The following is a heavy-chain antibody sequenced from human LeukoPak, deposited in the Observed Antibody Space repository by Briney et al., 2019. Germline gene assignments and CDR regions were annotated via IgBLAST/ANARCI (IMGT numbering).Heavy chain of an antibody. D-gene: IGHD6-19*01. V-gene: IGHV4-34*01. CDR3: ARAIAYSSGWYTGGHFDY. CDR1: GGSFSGYY. J-gene: IGHJ4*02. CDR2: INHSGST. Sequence: PSETLSLTCAVYGGSFSGYYWSWIRQPPGKGLEWIGEINHSGSTNYNPSLKSRVTISVDTSKNQFSLKLSSVTAADTAVYYCARAIAYSSGWYTGGHFDYWGQGTLVTVSS.